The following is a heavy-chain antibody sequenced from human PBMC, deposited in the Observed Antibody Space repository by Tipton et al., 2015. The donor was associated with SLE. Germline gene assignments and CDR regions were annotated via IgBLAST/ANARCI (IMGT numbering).Heavy chain of an antibody. CDR2: ISSSSSTI. CDR3: ARGGPLRFLEWLLSYYFDY. CDR1: GFTFSSYS. J-gene: IGHJ4*02. V-gene: IGHV3-48*01. Sequence: SLRLSCAASGFTFSSYSMNWVRQAPGKGLEWVSYISSSSSTIYYADSVKGRFTISRDNAKNSLYLQMNSLRAEDTAVYYCARGGPLRFLEWLLSYYFDYWGQGTLVTVSS. D-gene: IGHD3-3*01.